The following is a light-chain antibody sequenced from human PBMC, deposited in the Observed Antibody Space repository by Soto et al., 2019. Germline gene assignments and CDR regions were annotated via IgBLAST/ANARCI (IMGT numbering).Light chain of an antibody. CDR2: EVS. CDR3: TSYAGRSLV. Sequence: QSVLTQPPSASGSPGQSVTISCTGTSSDVGGYNYVSWYQQHPGKAPKLMIYEVSKRPSGVPDRFSGSKSGNTASLTVSGLQAEDEADYYCTSYAGRSLVFGGGTQLTVL. CDR1: SSDVGGYNY. J-gene: IGLJ2*01. V-gene: IGLV2-8*01.